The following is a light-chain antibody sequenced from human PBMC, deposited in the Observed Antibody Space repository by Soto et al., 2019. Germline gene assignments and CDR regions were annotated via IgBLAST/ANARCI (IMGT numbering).Light chain of an antibody. J-gene: IGLJ1*01. CDR3: NSYTTSRTYV. CDR2: NVS. V-gene: IGLV2-14*01. Sequence: VLTQPASVSGSPGQSITISCTGTYSDVGAFNFVTWYQQHPGKAPKLIICNVSERPSGVSNRFSGSKSGNTASLTIAGLQAQEEADYYCNSYTTSRTYVFGTGTKLTVL. CDR1: YSDVGAFNF.